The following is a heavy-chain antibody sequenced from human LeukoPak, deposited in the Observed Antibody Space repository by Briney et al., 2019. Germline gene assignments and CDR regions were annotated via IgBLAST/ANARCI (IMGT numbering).Heavy chain of an antibody. V-gene: IGHV3-66*01. CDR1: GFTVSSNY. D-gene: IGHD3-22*01. Sequence: GRSLRLSCAASGFTVSSNYMSWIRQAPGKGLEWVSVIYSGGSTYYADSVKGRFTISRDNSKNTLYLQMNSLRAEDTAVYYCASGAYYYDSSGYSGAFDIWGQGTMVTVSS. J-gene: IGHJ3*02. CDR2: IYSGGST. CDR3: ASGAYYYDSSGYSGAFDI.